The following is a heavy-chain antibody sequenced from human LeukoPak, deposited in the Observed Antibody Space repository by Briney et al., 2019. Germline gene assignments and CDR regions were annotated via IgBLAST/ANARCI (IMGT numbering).Heavy chain of an antibody. CDR2: TYYRSKGYN. CDR1: GDSVSSNSAA. CDR3: AREDCSSSWYPYYYYGMDV. V-gene: IGHV6-1*01. Sequence: SQTLSLTCAISGDSVSSNSAAWNWIRQSPSRGLEWLGRTYYRSKGYNDYAVSVKSRITINPDTSKNQFSLQLNSVTPEDTAVYYCAREDCSSSWYPYYYYGMDVWGQGTTVTVSS. J-gene: IGHJ6*02. D-gene: IGHD6-13*01.